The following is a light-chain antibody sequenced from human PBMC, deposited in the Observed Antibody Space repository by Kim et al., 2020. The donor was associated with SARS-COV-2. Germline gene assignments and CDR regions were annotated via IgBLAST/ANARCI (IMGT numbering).Light chain of an antibody. CDR2: SAS. CDR1: ERVDTY. J-gene: IGKJ5*01. V-gene: IGKV1-39*01. Sequence: SVGDRVTITCRASERVDTYVNWYQQKPGKAPNLLIYSASYLQSGVPSRFSGGVSITEFTLPISSLQPEDYATYFSQLTFSSLTVTVGQGARLEIK. CDR3: QLTFSSLTVT.